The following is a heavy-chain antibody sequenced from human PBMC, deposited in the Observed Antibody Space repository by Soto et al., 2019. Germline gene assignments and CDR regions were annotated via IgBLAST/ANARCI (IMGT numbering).Heavy chain of an antibody. V-gene: IGHV3-7*01. CDR3: ARNGGYNWNYGEAGSYYYYYYYMDV. J-gene: IGHJ6*03. CDR2: IKQDGSEK. Sequence: GGSLRLSCAASGFTFSSYWMSWVRQAPGKGLEWVANIKQDGSEKYYVDSVKGRFTISRDNAKNSLYLQMNSLRAEDTAVYYCARNGGYNWNYGEAGSYYYYYYYMDVWGKGTTVTVSS. CDR1: GFTFSSYW. D-gene: IGHD1-7*01.